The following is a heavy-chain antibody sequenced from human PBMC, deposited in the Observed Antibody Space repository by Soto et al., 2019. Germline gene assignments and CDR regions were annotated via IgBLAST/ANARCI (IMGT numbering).Heavy chain of an antibody. J-gene: IGHJ4*02. CDR1: GFTFSSYW. CDR3: ARARADCEDGSGYSHGY. D-gene: IGHD3-22*01. Sequence: EVQLVESGGGLVQPGGSLRLSCAASGFTFSSYWMSWVRQAPGKGLEWVANIKQDGSEKYYVDSVKGRFTISRDNAKNSLYLHMNSLRAEDTAVYYCARARADCEDGSGYSHGYWGQGILVTVSS. CDR2: IKQDGSEK. V-gene: IGHV3-7*01.